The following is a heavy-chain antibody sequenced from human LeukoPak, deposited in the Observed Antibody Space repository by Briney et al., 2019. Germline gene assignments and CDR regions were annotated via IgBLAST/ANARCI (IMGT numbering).Heavy chain of an antibody. CDR1: GFTFSSYA. Sequence: GGSLRLSCAASGFTFSSYAMHWVRQAPGKGLEWVAVISYDGSNKYYADSVKGRFTISRDNSKNTLYLQMNSLRAEDTAVYYCARGFGCCSGGSCYSDDAFDIWGQGTMVTVSS. V-gene: IGHV3-30*01. J-gene: IGHJ3*02. CDR2: ISYDGSNK. D-gene: IGHD2-15*01. CDR3: ARGFGCCSGGSCYSDDAFDI.